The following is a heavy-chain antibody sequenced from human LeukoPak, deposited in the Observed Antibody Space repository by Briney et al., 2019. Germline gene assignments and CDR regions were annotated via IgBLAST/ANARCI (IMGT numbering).Heavy chain of an antibody. D-gene: IGHD3-9*01. Sequence: SETLSLTCTVSGGSISSYYWSWIRQPPGKGLEWIGYIYYSGSTNYNPSLKSRVTISVDTSKNQFSLKLSSVTAADTAVYYCARAKRYFDWLSHFDYWGQGTLVTASS. V-gene: IGHV4-59*01. CDR3: ARAKRYFDWLSHFDY. J-gene: IGHJ4*02. CDR2: IYYSGST. CDR1: GGSISSYY.